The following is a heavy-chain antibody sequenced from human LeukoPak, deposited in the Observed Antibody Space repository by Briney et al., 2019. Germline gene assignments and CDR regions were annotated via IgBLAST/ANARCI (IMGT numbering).Heavy chain of an antibody. J-gene: IGHJ5*02. V-gene: IGHV3-23*01. CDR2: IGGSGGNT. D-gene: IGHD3-10*02. CDR1: GLTFNSYA. CDR3: ARVFGRNWFDP. Sequence: GGSLRLSCAASGLTFNSYAMSWVRQAPGKGLEWVSAIGGSGGNTFYADSVKGRFTISRDNSKNTLYLQMNSLRAEDTAVYYCARVFGRNWFDPWGQGTLVTVSS.